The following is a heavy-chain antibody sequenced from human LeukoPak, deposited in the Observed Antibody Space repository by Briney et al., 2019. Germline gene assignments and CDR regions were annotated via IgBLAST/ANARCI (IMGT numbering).Heavy chain of an antibody. J-gene: IGHJ5*02. CDR1: GGSISSDNYQ. Sequence: PSETLSLTCTVSGGSISSDNYQWSWIRQPPGKGLEWIGYINYSGSTYYNPSLKSRVTISVDTSKNHFSLRLSSVTAADTAVYYCALYGSGSTWFDPWGQGTLVTVSS. V-gene: IGHV4-30-4*01. D-gene: IGHD3-10*01. CDR2: INYSGST. CDR3: ALYGSGSTWFDP.